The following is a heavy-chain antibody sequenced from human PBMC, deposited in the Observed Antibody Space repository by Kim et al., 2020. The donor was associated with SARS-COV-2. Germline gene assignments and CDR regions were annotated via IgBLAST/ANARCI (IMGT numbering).Heavy chain of an antibody. D-gene: IGHD3-10*01. CDR2: ISGSGGST. CDR3: AKNGGITTPLGEGSWAFDI. CDR1: GFTFSSYA. Sequence: GGSLRLSCAASGFTFSSYAMSWVRQAPGKGLEWVSAISGSGGSTYYADSVKGRFTISRDNSKNTLYLQMNSLRAEDTAVYYCAKNGGITTPLGEGSWAFDIWGQGTMVTVSS. J-gene: IGHJ3*02. V-gene: IGHV3-23*01.